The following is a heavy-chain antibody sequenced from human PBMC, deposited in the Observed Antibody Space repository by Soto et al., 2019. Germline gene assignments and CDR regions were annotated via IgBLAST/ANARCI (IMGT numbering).Heavy chain of an antibody. V-gene: IGHV3-53*01. D-gene: IGHD3-10*01. J-gene: IGHJ6*02. CDR2: IYRSGKI. CDR3: ARDSGLIRGSYGVDV. CDR1: GFTIRSNY. Sequence: GGSLRLSCAASGFTIRSNYLTWVRQAPGKGLEWVSVIYRSGKIYYADSVRGRFTTSSDNSQNTLHLEMNSLRAEDTAVYYCARDSGLIRGSYGVDVWGQGTTVTVSS.